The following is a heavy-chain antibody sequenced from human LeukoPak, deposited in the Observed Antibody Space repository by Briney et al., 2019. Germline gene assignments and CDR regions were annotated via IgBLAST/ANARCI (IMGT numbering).Heavy chain of an antibody. D-gene: IGHD2-2*01. CDR3: ARHLPGYSNTWPGP. CDR1: GGSISSGGYS. Sequence: SETLSLTCAVSGGSISSGGYSWSWIRQPPGEGLEWIGYIYHSGSTYYNPSLKSRVTISIDTSKNQFSLKLRSVTAADTAVYYCARHLPGYSNTWPGPWGQGTLVTVSS. CDR2: IYHSGST. V-gene: IGHV4-30-2*03. J-gene: IGHJ5*02.